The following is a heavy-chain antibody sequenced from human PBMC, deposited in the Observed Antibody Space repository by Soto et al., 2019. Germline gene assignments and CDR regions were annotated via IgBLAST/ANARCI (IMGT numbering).Heavy chain of an antibody. Sequence: SETLSLTCTVSGGSISSYYWSWIRQPPGKGLEWIGYIYYSGSTNYNPSLKSRVTISVDTSKNQFSLKLSSVTAADTAVYYCASGGSCYSRYCYFDYWGQGTLVTVS. CDR1: GGSISSYY. J-gene: IGHJ4*02. D-gene: IGHD2-15*01. V-gene: IGHV4-59*01. CDR3: ASGGSCYSRYCYFDY. CDR2: IYYSGST.